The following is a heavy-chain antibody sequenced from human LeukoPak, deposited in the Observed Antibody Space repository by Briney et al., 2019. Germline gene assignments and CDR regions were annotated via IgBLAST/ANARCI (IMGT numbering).Heavy chain of an antibody. CDR1: GYSFTNYY. J-gene: IGHJ3*01. Sequence: ASVKVSCKASGYSFTNYYIYWVQQAPGKGLEWMGRIDPEDGETIYAEKFQGRITMTADTSTDTAYMELSRMRSEDTAVYFCATDHYAVHAFDSWAQGTIDTVSS. CDR2: IDPEDGET. V-gene: IGHV1-69-2*01. D-gene: IGHD4-17*01. CDR3: ATDHYAVHAFDS.